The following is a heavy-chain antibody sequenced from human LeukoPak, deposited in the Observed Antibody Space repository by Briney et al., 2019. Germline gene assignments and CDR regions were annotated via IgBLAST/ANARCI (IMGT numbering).Heavy chain of an antibody. V-gene: IGHV3-23*01. D-gene: IGHD1-26*01. CDR1: GFTFSSYA. CDR3: AKDSRRIVGATIGGYFQH. Sequence: GGSLRLSCAASGFTFSSYAMSWVRQAPGKGLEWVSAISGSGGSTYYADSVKGRFTISRDNSKNPLYLQMNSLRAEDTAVYYCAKDSRRIVGATIGGYFQHWGQGTLVTVSS. J-gene: IGHJ1*01. CDR2: ISGSGGST.